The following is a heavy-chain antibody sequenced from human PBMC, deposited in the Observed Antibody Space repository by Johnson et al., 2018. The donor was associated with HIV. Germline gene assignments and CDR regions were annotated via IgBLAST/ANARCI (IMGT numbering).Heavy chain of an antibody. CDR1: GFTFSSYG. CDR2: ISYDGSNK. V-gene: IGHV3-30*18. CDR3: AKSIAAAGTNAFDI. J-gene: IGHJ3*02. D-gene: IGHD6-13*01. Sequence: QVQLVESGGGVVQPARSLRLSCAASGFTFSSYGMHWVRQAPGKGLEWVAVISYDGSNKYYADSVKGRFTISRDNSKNTLYLQMNSLRAEDTAVYYCAKSIAAAGTNAFDIWGQGTMVTVSS.